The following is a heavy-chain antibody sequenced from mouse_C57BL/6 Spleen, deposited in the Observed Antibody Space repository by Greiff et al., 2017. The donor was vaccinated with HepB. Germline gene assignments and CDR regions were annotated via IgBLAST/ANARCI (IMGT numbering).Heavy chain of an antibody. CDR3: ARKGVYDDYDEGGAYAMDY. CDR2: IWTGGGT. Sequence: VMLVESGPGLVAPSQRLSITCTVSGFSLTSYAISWVRQPPGKGLEWLGVIWTGGGTNYNSALKYRLSISKENSKSQVFLKMNSLQTDDTARYYCARKGVYDDYDEGGAYAMDYWGQGTSVTVSS. V-gene: IGHV2-9-1*01. D-gene: IGHD2-4*01. CDR1: GFSLTSYA. J-gene: IGHJ4*01.